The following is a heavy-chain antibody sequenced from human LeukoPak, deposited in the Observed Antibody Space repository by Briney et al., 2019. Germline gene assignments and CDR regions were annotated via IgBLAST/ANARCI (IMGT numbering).Heavy chain of an antibody. D-gene: IGHD2-2*01. J-gene: IGHJ4*02. CDR1: GFTFRSYS. CDR3: ANHFACGSTSCPPFDS. Sequence: GGSLRLSCAASGFTFRSYSMNWVRQAPGKGLEWVSSISNDGNYIYYADSVKGRFTISRDNAKYSLFLQMNSLRVEDTAVYYCANHFACGSTSCPPFDSWGQGTLVTVSS. V-gene: IGHV3-21*01. CDR2: ISNDGNYI.